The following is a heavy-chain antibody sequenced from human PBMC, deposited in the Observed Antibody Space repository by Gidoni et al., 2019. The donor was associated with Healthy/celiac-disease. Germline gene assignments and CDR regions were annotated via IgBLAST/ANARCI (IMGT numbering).Heavy chain of an antibody. Sequence: QLQLQESGPGLVKPSETLYLNCTVSAGSISSSSSYWGWIRPPPGKGLEWIGSIYYSGSTYYNPSLKSRVTISVDTSKNQFSLKLSSVTAADTAVYYCARLAEHQAAAGYAPLDYWGQGTLVTVSS. J-gene: IGHJ4*02. CDR3: ARLAEHQAAAGYAPLDY. V-gene: IGHV4-39*01. CDR1: AGSISSSSSY. D-gene: IGHD6-13*01. CDR2: IYYSGST.